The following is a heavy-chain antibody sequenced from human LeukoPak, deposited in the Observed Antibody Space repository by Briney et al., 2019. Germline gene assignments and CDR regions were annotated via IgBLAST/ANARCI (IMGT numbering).Heavy chain of an antibody. Sequence: GGSLSLSCASSGFTFSCYAMSWVRQAPGEGLEWVSTISGSGGSTYYADSVKGRFTTSRDNSKNTLYLQMNSLRAEDTAVYYCAKDPPRRVVRLESFDYWGQGTLVTVSS. J-gene: IGHJ4*02. CDR2: ISGSGGST. CDR3: AKDPPRRVVRLESFDY. V-gene: IGHV3-23*01. D-gene: IGHD3-16*01. CDR1: GFTFSCYA.